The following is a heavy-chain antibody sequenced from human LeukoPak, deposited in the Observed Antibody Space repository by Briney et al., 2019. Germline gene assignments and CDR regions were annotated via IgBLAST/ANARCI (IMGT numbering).Heavy chain of an antibody. Sequence: SETLSLTCTVSGGSISSGGYYWSWIRQHPGKGLEWIGYIYYSGSTYYNPSLKSRVTISVDTSKNQFSLKLSSVTAADTAVYYCAREVPAASNYYYYGMDVWGQGTTVTVS. V-gene: IGHV4-31*03. CDR1: GGSISSGGYY. CDR2: IYYSGST. D-gene: IGHD2-2*01. J-gene: IGHJ6*02. CDR3: AREVPAASNYYYYGMDV.